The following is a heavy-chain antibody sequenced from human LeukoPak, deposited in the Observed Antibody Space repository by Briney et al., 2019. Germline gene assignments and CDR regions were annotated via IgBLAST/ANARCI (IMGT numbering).Heavy chain of an antibody. Sequence: ASVKVSCKAAGDTFSSYAISWVRQAPGQGLEWMGGINPNSGGTNYAQKFQGRVTMTRDTSISTAYMELSRLRSDDTAVYYCARVPTFRGWWDIVVVPAAPRHDAFDLWGQGTMVTVSS. D-gene: IGHD2-2*01. V-gene: IGHV1-2*02. CDR1: GDTFSSYA. J-gene: IGHJ3*01. CDR2: INPNSGGT. CDR3: ARVPTFRGWWDIVVVPAAPRHDAFDL.